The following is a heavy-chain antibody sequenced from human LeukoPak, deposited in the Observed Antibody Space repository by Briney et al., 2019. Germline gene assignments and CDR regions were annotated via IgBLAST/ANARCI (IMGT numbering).Heavy chain of an antibody. V-gene: IGHV3-30*03. CDR2: ISYDGINK. J-gene: IGHJ6*02. CDR3: ARDSDGMSV. CDR1: RFTFSTYG. Sequence: GGSLGLSCAASRFTFSTYGMHWVRQAPGKGLEWVALISYDGINKYYADSVKGRFTISRDNSKSTLYLQMNSLRAEDTAVYYCARDSDGMSVWGLGTTVTVSS.